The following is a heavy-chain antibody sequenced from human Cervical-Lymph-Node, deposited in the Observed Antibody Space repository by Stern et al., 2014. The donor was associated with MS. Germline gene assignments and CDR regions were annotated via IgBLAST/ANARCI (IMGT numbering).Heavy chain of an antibody. Sequence: EVQLVESGGGVIQPGGSLTLSCTASGFTVSRDYMTWVRQAPGQGLELVSLITNVRTTCYTDSVKGRFTISRDDSKNAVYLHMTSLRAEDTAMYYCARETSTPERSDWWGQGTLVTVSS. J-gene: IGHJ4*02. CDR1: GFTVSRDY. CDR3: ARETSTPERSDW. CDR2: ITNVRTT. V-gene: IGHV3-53*01. D-gene: IGHD1-1*01.